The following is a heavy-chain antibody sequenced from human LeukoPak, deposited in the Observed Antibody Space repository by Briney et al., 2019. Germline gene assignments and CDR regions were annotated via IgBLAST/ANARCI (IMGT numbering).Heavy chain of an antibody. CDR2: LYRDGKT. J-gene: IGHJ4*02. CDR3: VRDDPRFGELLMEYYFDY. V-gene: IGHV3-53*01. Sequence: GGSLRLSCAASGFSVSSSYMNWVRQAPGKGLEWVSILYRDGKTFHADYVKGRFTISRDSSKNTLYLQMNSLRAEDTAVYYCVRDDPRFGELLMEYYFDYWGQGTLVTVSS. CDR1: GFSVSSSY. D-gene: IGHD3-10*01.